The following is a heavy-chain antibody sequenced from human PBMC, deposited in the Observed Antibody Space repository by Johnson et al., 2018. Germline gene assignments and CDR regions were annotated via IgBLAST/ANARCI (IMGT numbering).Heavy chain of an antibody. Sequence: QVQLQESGGGVVQPGRSLRLSCAASGFTFSSYGMHWVRQAPGKGLEWVAVISYDGSNKYYADSVKGRFTISRDNSKNTLYLQMNSRRAEDTAVYYCGKDDPRYGMDVWGQGTTVTVSS. J-gene: IGHJ6*02. CDR1: GFTFSSYG. CDR3: GKDDPRYGMDV. CDR2: ISYDGSNK. V-gene: IGHV3-30*18.